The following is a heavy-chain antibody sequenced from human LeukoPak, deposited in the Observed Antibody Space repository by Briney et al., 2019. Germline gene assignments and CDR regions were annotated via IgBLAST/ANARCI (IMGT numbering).Heavy chain of an antibody. CDR2: ISAYNGNT. CDR3: ARGGNYYDSSGYPNEFGY. CDR1: GYTFTSYG. J-gene: IGHJ4*02. Sequence: ASVKVSCKASGYTFTSYGISWVRQAPGQGLEWMGWISAYNGNTNYAQKLQGRVTMTTDTSTSTAYMELRSLRSDDTAVYYCARGGNYYDSSGYPNEFGYWGQGTLVTVSS. V-gene: IGHV1-18*04. D-gene: IGHD3-22*01.